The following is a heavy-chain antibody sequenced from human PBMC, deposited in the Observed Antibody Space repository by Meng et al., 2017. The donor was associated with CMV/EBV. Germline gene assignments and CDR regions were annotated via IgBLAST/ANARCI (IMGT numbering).Heavy chain of an antibody. J-gene: IGHJ6*02. CDR3: ARGHGKWELLRDGMDV. Sequence: GGSLRLSCAASGFTFSSYAMHWVRQAPGKGLEWVAVISYDGSNKYYADSVKGRFTISRDNSKNTLYLQMNSLRAADTAVYYCARGHGKWELLRDGMDVWGQGTTVTVSS. V-gene: IGHV3-30*04. CDR1: GFTFSSYA. D-gene: IGHD1-26*01. CDR2: ISYDGSNK.